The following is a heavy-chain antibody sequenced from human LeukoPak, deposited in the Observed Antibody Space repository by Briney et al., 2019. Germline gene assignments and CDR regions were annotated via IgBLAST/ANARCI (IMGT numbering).Heavy chain of an antibody. CDR1: GFTFSSYT. CDR3: ARHVVGVGFDY. Sequence: PGGSLRLSCAASGFTFSSYTMNWVRQAPGKGLEWVSSITSSSSYIYYADSVKGRFTISRDNAKNSLYLQMNSPRAEDTAVYYCARHVVGVGFDYWGQGTLVTVSS. V-gene: IGHV3-21*01. D-gene: IGHD3-22*01. CDR2: ITSSSSYI. J-gene: IGHJ4*02.